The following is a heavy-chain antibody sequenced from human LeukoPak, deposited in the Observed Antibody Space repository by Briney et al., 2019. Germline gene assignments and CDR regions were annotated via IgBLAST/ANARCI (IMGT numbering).Heavy chain of an antibody. CDR1: GGSISSYY. Sequence: PSETLSLTCTVSGGSISSYYWSWIRQPPGKGLEWIGYIYYSGSTNYNPSLKSRVTISVDTSKNQFSLKLSSVTAADTAVYYCAREADGYNHFDYWGQGTLVTVSS. CDR2: IYYSGST. V-gene: IGHV4-59*01. J-gene: IGHJ4*02. CDR3: AREADGYNHFDY. D-gene: IGHD5-24*01.